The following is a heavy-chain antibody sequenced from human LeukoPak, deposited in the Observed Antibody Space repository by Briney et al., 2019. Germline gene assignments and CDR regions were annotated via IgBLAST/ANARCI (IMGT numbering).Heavy chain of an antibody. CDR2: MSGSGGST. V-gene: IGHV3-23*01. CDR1: GFTFSSYA. CDR3: VTRGTTGTKYLEH. Sequence: GGSLRLSCAASGFTFSSYAMSWVRQAPGKGLEWVSVMSGSGGSTYYYADSVKGRFTISRDNSKNTLHLQMNSLRVGDTAVYYCVTRGTTGTKYLEHWGQGTLVTVSS. J-gene: IGHJ4*02. D-gene: IGHD1-1*01.